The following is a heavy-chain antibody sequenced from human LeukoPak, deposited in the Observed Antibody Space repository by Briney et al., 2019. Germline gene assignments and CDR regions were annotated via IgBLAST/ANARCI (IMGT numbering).Heavy chain of an antibody. J-gene: IGHJ6*03. CDR3: ARDATTEIGTVYMDV. V-gene: IGHV3-48*04. Sequence: SGGSLRLSCAASGFTFSSYAMSWVRQAPGKGLEWVLHISTSGNIIHYADSVKGRFTISRDNAKNSLYLQMNSLRAEDTALYFCARDATTEIGTVYMDVWGKGTTVTISS. D-gene: IGHD1-1*01. CDR2: ISTSGNII. CDR1: GFTFSSYA.